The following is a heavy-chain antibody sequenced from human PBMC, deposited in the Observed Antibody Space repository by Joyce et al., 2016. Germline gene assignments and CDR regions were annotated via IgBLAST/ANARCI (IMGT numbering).Heavy chain of an antibody. CDR3: ARLDNTGVGARGFVPADF. CDR2: VSEIGDT. CDR1: GGFVTRNPHY. D-gene: IGHD2-2*01. V-gene: IGHV4-39*01. Sequence: QLQLQQSGPGLVKPSETLSLPCAVSGGFVTRNPHYWAWIRQPPGKGLEWIGSVSEIGDTVYNPTVRSRVIISMTTSKNQLSLNVGSVTAADWAVYLCARLDNTGVGARGFVPADFCGQGTLGTVSS. J-gene: IGHJ4*02.